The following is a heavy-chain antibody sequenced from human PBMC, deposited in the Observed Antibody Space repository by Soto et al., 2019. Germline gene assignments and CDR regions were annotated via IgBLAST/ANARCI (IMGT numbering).Heavy chain of an antibody. CDR3: ARGPGYYFDY. CDR1: GFTFSRYA. J-gene: IGHJ4*02. V-gene: IGHV3-64*01. CDR2: ISSNGGST. Sequence: EVQLVESGGDLVQPGGSLRLSCAASGFTFSRYAMHWDRQAPGKGLEYVSAISSNGGSTYYANSVKGRFTISRDNSKNTLYLQTGSLRAEDMAVYYCARGPGYYFDYWGQGTLVTVSS.